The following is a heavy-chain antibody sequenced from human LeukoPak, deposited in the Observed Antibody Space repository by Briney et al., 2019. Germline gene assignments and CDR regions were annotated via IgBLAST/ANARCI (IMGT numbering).Heavy chain of an antibody. Sequence: GGSLRLSCAASGFTFSSYSMNWVRQAPGKGLEWVSYISSSSSTIYYADSVKGRFTISRDNAKNSLYLRMNSLRAEDTAVYYCARVTYYDIFQEPVDYWGQGTLVTVSS. CDR2: ISSSSSTI. J-gene: IGHJ4*02. CDR3: ARVTYYDIFQEPVDY. D-gene: IGHD3-9*01. V-gene: IGHV3-48*04. CDR1: GFTFSSYS.